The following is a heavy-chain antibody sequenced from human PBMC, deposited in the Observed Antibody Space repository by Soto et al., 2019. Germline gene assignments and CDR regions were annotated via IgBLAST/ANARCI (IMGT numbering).Heavy chain of an antibody. Sequence: EVQLLESGGGLVQPGGSLRLSCAASGFTFSSYAMSWVRQAPGKGLEWVSAISGSGGSTYYADSVKGRFTISRDNSKNTLYLQMNSLRAEDTAVYYCSRGDYTGGAFDIWGQGTMVTVSS. V-gene: IGHV3-23*01. D-gene: IGHD2-21*02. J-gene: IGHJ3*02. CDR2: ISGSGGST. CDR3: SRGDYTGGAFDI. CDR1: GFTFSSYA.